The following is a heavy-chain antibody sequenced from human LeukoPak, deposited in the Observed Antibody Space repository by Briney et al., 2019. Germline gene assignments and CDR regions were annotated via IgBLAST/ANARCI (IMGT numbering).Heavy chain of an antibody. CDR3: ARFMTTVTKDWYFDL. CDR1: GFTFNNYA. J-gene: IGHJ2*01. Sequence: GGSLRLSCAASGFTFNNYAMSWVRQAPGKGLEWVSSISSSSSYIYYADSVKGRFTISRDNAKNSLYLQMNSLRAEDTAVYYCARFMTTVTKDWYFDLWGRGTLVTVSS. D-gene: IGHD4-17*01. CDR2: ISSSSSYI. V-gene: IGHV3-21*01.